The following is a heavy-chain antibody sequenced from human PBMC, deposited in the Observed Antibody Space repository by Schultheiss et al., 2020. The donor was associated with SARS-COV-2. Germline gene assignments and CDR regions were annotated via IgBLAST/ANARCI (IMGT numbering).Heavy chain of an antibody. CDR3: TTVLRGGDYFYYFYMDV. CDR2: IKSKTDGGTT. V-gene: IGHV3-15*01. D-gene: IGHD3-16*01. Sequence: GESLKISCAASGFTFSNAWMSWVRQAPGKGLEWVGRIKSKTDGGTTDYAAPVKGRFTISRDDSKNTLYLQMNSLKTEDTALYYCTTVLRGGDYFYYFYMDVWGKGTTVTVSS. J-gene: IGHJ6*03. CDR1: GFTFSNAW.